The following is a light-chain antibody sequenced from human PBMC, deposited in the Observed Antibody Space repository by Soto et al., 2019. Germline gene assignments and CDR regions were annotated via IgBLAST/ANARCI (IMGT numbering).Light chain of an antibody. CDR1: SSDVGAYNS. CDR2: KGT. V-gene: IGLV2-14*02. CDR3: SSHAHSYNWV. J-gene: IGLJ3*02. Sequence: QSALAQPASVSGSPGQSITISCTGTSSDVGAYNSVSWYQQHPHKAPQVIIYKGTQRPSGVSNRFSGSKSGNTASLTVSGLQAEDEADYYCSSHAHSYNWVFGGGTKLTVL.